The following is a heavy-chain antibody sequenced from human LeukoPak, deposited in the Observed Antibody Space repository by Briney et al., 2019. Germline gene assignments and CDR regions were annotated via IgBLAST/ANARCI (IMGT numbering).Heavy chain of an antibody. CDR3: ATSPTGGSGNDAFNV. D-gene: IGHD3-10*01. CDR2: IYYSGST. V-gene: IGHV4-39*07. J-gene: IGHJ3*01. Sequence: PSETLSLTCTVSGGSISSGSYYWNWIRQPAGKGLEWIGSIYYSGSTYYNPSLKSRVTISVDTSKNQFSLKLTSVTAADTAVYYCATSPTGGSGNDAFNVWGQGTMVIVSS. CDR1: GGSISSGSYY.